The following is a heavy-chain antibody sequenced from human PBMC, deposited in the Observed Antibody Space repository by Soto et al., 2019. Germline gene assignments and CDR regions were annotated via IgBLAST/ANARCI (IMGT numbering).Heavy chain of an antibody. CDR3: ARSVEGHFDY. CDR2: ITSDTNNI. Sequence: EVQLVESGGGLVQPGGSLRLSCAASGFSFSIYSMNWVRQAPGKGLEWSSYITSDTNNIKYADYVKGRFTISRDNAKNSLYLQMNSLRDEDTAVYYCARSVEGHFDYWGQGTVVTVSS. V-gene: IGHV3-48*02. J-gene: IGHJ4*02. CDR1: GFSFSIYS.